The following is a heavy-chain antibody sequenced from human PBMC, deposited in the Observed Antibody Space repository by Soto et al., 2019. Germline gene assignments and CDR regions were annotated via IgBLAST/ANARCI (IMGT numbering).Heavy chain of an antibody. Sequence: QVQLQESGPGLVKPSETLSLTCNVSGGSLRGYYWNWIRQPPGKGLEWIGYLYYSGSNNYNPSLESRVTISVDTSKNQLSLELTSVTAADTAVYYCARGSEDYNGWYSDLWGRGTPVTVSS. CDR2: LYYSGSN. D-gene: IGHD4-4*01. J-gene: IGHJ2*01. CDR3: ARGSEDYNGWYSDL. CDR1: GGSLRGYY. V-gene: IGHV4-59*03.